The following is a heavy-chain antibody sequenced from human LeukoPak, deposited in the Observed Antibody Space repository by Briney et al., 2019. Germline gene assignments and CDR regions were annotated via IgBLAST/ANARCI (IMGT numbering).Heavy chain of an antibody. D-gene: IGHD2-2*01. Sequence: GGSLRLSCTTSGFNFRAYWMNWVRQAPGKGLEWVANIKQDGSEKYYVDSVKGRFTISRDNAKNSLYLQMNSLRVEDTAVYYCARDGAPDAHCSSTTCAIRWGQGTLVTVSS. V-gene: IGHV3-7*01. J-gene: IGHJ4*02. CDR3: ARDGAPDAHCSSTTCAIR. CDR2: IKQDGSEK. CDR1: GFNFRAYW.